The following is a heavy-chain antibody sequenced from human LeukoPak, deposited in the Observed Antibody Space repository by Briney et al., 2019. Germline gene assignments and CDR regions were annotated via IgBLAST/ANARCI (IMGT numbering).Heavy chain of an antibody. CDR1: GGSISSGGYY. D-gene: IGHD3-22*01. J-gene: IGHJ3*02. CDR3: AREGDYYDSSGYPPGFDI. V-gene: IGHV4-31*03. CDR2: IYYSGST. Sequence: SETLSLTCTVSGGSISSGGYYWSWIRLHPGKGLEWIGYIYYSGSTYYNPSLKSRVTISVDTSKNQFSLKLSSVTAADTAVYYCAREGDYYDSSGYPPGFDIWGQGTMVTVSS.